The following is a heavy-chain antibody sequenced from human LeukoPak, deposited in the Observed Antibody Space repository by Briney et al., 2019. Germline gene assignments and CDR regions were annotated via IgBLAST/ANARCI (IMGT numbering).Heavy chain of an antibody. D-gene: IGHD6-13*01. CDR1: GFTFSSHS. J-gene: IGHJ4*02. V-gene: IGHV3-23*01. Sequence: GGSLRLSCTASGFTFSSHSMTWVRQAPGQGLEWVSAISGGGSVAHYADSVKGRFTISRDNSKNTLYLQMNSLRAEDTAVYYCNIAAAEPDYWGQGTLVTVSS. CDR3: NIAAAEPDY. CDR2: ISGGGSVA.